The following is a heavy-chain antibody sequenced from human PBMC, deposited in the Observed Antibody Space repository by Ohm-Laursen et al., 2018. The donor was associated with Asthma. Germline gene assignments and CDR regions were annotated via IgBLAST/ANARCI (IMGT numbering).Heavy chain of an antibody. D-gene: IGHD2-21*01. CDR1: GYSVTSYA. CDR3: VRDVVDRFDH. J-gene: IGHJ4*02. CDR2: IYIANT. Sequence: ASVKVSCKVSGYSVTSYAFSWVRQAPGQRPGWMGWIYIANTNYAPKFRDRVTLTTDTSTNTLYMDLRSLRSDDTAVYYCVRDVVDRFDHWGQGSLVIVSS. V-gene: IGHV1-18*04.